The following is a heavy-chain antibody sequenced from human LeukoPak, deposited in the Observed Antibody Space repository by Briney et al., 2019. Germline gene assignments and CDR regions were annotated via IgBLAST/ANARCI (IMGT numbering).Heavy chain of an antibody. CDR1: GFTFSSYS. J-gene: IGHJ5*02. D-gene: IGHD1-14*01. CDR2: ISSSSSYI. CDR3: ARDPGPGVNYNWLDP. Sequence: GGSLRLSCAASGFTFSSYSMNWVRQAPGKGLEWVSSISSSSSYIYYADSVKGRFTISRDNAKNSLYLQMNSLRAEDTAVYYCARDPGPGVNYNWLDPWGQGTLVTVSS. V-gene: IGHV3-21*01.